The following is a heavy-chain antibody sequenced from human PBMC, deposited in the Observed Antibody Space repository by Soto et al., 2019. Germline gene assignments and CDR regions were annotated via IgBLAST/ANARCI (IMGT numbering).Heavy chain of an antibody. D-gene: IGHD6-6*01. CDR2: IKSKTDYGTT. Sequence: GGSLRLSCAASGFTFSNSWMSWVRQAPGKGLEWVGRIKSKTDYGTTDYAAPVKGRFTISRDDTKNTLYLQMNSLKTEDTAVYYCTTGGSSSGGYYYYYGMDVWGQGTTVTVSS. V-gene: IGHV3-15*01. CDR1: GFTFSNSW. CDR3: TTGGSSSGGYYYYYGMDV. J-gene: IGHJ6*02.